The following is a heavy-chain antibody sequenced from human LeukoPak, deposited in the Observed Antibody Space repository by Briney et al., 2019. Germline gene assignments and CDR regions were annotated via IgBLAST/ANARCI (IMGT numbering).Heavy chain of an antibody. CDR1: GFNFNDYN. V-gene: IGHV3-7*01. CDR3: ARAKLYGY. J-gene: IGHJ4*02. CDR2: IKQDGSEK. Sequence: GGSLRLSCVASGFNFNDYNMNWVRQAPGKGLEWVANIKQDGSEKYYVDSVKGRFTISRDNAKNSLYLQMNSLRAEDTAVYYCARAKLYGYWGQGTLVTVSS. D-gene: IGHD3-16*01.